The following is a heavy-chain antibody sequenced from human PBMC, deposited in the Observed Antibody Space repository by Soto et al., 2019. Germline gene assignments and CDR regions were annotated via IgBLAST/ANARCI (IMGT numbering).Heavy chain of an antibody. J-gene: IGHJ4*02. V-gene: IGHV1-69*13. CDR2: IIPIFGTA. D-gene: IGHD5-18*01. CDR3: ARDQAMAQFDY. Sequence: GASVKVSCKASGGTFSSYAISWVRQAPGQGLEWVGGIIPIFGTANYAQKFQGRVTITADESTSTAYMELRSLRSDDTAVYYCARDQAMAQFDYWGQGTLVTVSS. CDR1: GGTFSSYA.